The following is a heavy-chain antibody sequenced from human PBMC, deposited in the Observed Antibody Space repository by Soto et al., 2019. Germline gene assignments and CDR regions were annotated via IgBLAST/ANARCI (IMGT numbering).Heavy chain of an antibody. CDR2: MNPNSGNT. D-gene: IGHD2-8*01. Sequence: VASVKVSCKASGYTFTSYDINWVRQATGQGLEWMGWMNPNSGNTGYAQKFQGRVTMTRNTSISTAYMELSSLRSEDTAVYYCARAYQDIVLMVHANWLDPWGQGTLVTVSS. CDR1: GYTFTSYD. J-gene: IGHJ5*02. V-gene: IGHV1-8*01. CDR3: ARAYQDIVLMVHANWLDP.